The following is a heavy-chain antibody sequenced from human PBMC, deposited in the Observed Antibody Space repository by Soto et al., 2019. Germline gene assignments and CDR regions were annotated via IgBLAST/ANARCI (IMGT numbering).Heavy chain of an antibody. CDR3: ARPGSYENEYYYYGMDV. J-gene: IGHJ6*02. Sequence: ASVKVSCKASGYTFTSYGISWVRQAPGQGFEWMGWISAYNGNTNYAQKLQGRVTMTTDTSTSTAYMELRSLRSDDTAVYYCARPGSYENEYYYYGMDVWGQGTTVTVSS. CDR2: ISAYNGNT. CDR1: GYTFTSYG. D-gene: IGHD1-26*01. V-gene: IGHV1-18*01.